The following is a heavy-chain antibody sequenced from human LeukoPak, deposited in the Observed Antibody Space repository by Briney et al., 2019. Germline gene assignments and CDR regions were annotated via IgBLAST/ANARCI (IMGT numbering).Heavy chain of an antibody. J-gene: IGHJ5*02. V-gene: IGHV3-30*02. Sequence: GGSLRLSCAASGFTFSSYGMHWVRQAPGKGLEGVAFIRYDGSNKYYADSVKGRFTISRDNSKNTLYLQMNSLRAEDTAVYYCAKDPDIGSIAPTGWFDPWGQGTLVTVSS. CDR3: AKDPDIGSIAPTGWFDP. CDR2: IRYDGSNK. D-gene: IGHD6-6*01. CDR1: GFTFSSYG.